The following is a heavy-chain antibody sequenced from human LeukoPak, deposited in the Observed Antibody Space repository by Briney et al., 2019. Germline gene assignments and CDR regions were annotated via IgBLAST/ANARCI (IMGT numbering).Heavy chain of an antibody. Sequence: GGSLRLPCAASGFTFDDYGMSWVRQAPGKGLEWVSDINWNGGSTGYADSLKGRFTISRDNAKNSLYLQMNSLRADDTAVYYCARGASVVAGSDNAFDIWGQGTMVTVSS. D-gene: IGHD6-19*01. J-gene: IGHJ3*02. CDR1: GFTFDDYG. V-gene: IGHV3-20*04. CDR2: INWNGGST. CDR3: ARGASVVAGSDNAFDI.